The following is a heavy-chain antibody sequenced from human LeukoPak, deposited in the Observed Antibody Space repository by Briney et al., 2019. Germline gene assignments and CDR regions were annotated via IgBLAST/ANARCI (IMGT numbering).Heavy chain of an antibody. CDR3: ARDGTTHAGVDQ. J-gene: IGHJ4*02. D-gene: IGHD1-14*01. CDR2: IYSSGST. CDR1: GVSISTYY. Sequence: SETLSLTCTVSGVSISTYYWSWIRQPPGKGLEWLGYIYSSGSTYYNPSLKSRVTISVDTSKKQFSLKLSSVTAADTAVYYCARDGTTHAGVDQWGQGTLVTVSS. V-gene: IGHV4-59*01.